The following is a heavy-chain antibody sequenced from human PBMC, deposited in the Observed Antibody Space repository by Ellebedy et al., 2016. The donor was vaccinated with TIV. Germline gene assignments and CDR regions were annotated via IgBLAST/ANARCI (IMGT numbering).Heavy chain of an antibody. Sequence: GGSLRLSXAASGFTFNIYGMHWVRQAPGKGLEWVAVISYDGNNKSFADSVKGRFIISRDDSTNTVFLEMNSLRREDTAVYYCAKDDETHCSGGSCHYFGSWGQGTLVTVSS. CDR1: GFTFNIYG. CDR3: AKDDETHCSGGSCHYFGS. D-gene: IGHD2-15*01. V-gene: IGHV3-30*18. J-gene: IGHJ4*02. CDR2: ISYDGNNK.